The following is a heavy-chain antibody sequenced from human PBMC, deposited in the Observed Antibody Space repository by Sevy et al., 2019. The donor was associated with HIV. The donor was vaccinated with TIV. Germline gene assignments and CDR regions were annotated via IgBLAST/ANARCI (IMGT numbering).Heavy chain of an antibody. J-gene: IGHJ4*02. V-gene: IGHV3-11*01. CDR3: ARDRLLGIAREVARGGY. CDR2: FSGSGIT. D-gene: IGHD2-2*03. Sequence: GGSLRLTCSGSGFIFSDYYMSWIRQAPGRGLEWVSYFSGSGITYYADSVEGRFNISRDNARNSLYLKMNSLRADDTAVYYCARDRLLGIAREVARGGYWGQGTLVTVSS. CDR1: GFIFSDYY.